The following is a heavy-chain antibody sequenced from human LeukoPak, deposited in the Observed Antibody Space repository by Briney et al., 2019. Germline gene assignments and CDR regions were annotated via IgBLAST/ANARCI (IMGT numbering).Heavy chain of an antibody. J-gene: IGHJ4*02. CDR2: INDSGGST. D-gene: IGHD3-10*01. Sequence: WESLRLSCAASGFTFSSYAMSWVRQAPGKGLEWVSAINDSGGSTYNADSVKGRFTISRDNSKNTLYLQMNSLRAEDTAVYYCAKDGYDAGVWFGEFLYYFDYWGQGTLVTVSS. CDR3: AKDGYDAGVWFGEFLYYFDY. CDR1: GFTFSSYA. V-gene: IGHV3-23*01.